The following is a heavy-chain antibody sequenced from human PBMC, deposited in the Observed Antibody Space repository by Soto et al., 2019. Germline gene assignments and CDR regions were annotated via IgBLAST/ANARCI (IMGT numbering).Heavy chain of an antibody. D-gene: IGHD3-3*01. Sequence: QLHLVQSGAVVKKPGASVTVSCSASGYPVTAYYMHWVRQAPGRGLEWMGGINPATGAAKYTQTFQGRVTRPRDTSTGTAFMELSGQTSKDTAVFSCARGGGVGVAGSAAFDMWGQGTLVTVSS. J-gene: IGHJ3*02. CDR3: ARGGGVGVAGSAAFDM. V-gene: IGHV1-2*02. CDR2: INPATGAA. CDR1: GYPVTAYY.